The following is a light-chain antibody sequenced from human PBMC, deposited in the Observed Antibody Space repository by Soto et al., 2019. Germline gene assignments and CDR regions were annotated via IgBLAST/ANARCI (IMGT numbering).Light chain of an antibody. J-gene: IGKJ2*01. Sequence: DIQMTQSPSTLSASVGDRVAITCRASQSISNWLAWYQQKSGKAPKLLIYRSSSLQSGVPSRFSGSRSGTEFTLATSSLHPDCFATYHCQPYNSYPYTFGQGTKLEIK. V-gene: IGKV1-5*03. CDR1: QSISNW. CDR3: QPYNSYPYT. CDR2: RSS.